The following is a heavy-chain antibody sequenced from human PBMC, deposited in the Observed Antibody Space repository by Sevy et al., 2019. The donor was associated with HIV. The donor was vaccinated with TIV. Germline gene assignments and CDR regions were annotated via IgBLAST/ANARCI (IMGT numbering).Heavy chain of an antibody. CDR3: ARGGPNQHQLDYFDY. Sequence: SETLSLTCTVSGVSISPYYWAWIRQPPGKGLECIGFSGSTNYNPSLKTRVTTSVDTYKNQFSLKLSSVTAADTAIYYCARGGPNQHQLDYFDYWGQGTLVTVSS. V-gene: IGHV4-59*01. J-gene: IGHJ4*02. D-gene: IGHD1-1*01. CDR1: GVSISPYY. CDR2: SGST.